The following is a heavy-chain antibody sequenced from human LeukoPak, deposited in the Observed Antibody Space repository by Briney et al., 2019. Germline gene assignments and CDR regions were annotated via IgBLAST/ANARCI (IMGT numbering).Heavy chain of an antibody. Sequence: PGGSLRLSCAASGFTFSTYTMNWVRQAPGKGLEWVSGIYGSGGSPFYADSVKGRFTISRDNSKNTLYLEMSNLRAEDTAVYFCAKDERPNGIWNFDYWGPGTLVTVSS. CDR1: GFTFSTYT. J-gene: IGHJ4*02. CDR2: IYGSGGSP. D-gene: IGHD3-3*01. V-gene: IGHV3-23*01. CDR3: AKDERPNGIWNFDY.